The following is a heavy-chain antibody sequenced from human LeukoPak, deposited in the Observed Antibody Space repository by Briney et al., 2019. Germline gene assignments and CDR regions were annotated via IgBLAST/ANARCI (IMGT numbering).Heavy chain of an antibody. CDR1: GYAFTNYG. V-gene: IGHV1-18*01. D-gene: IGHD3-22*01. J-gene: IGHJ4*02. CDR3: ARVVLDHYYDSSGYLGTLDY. CDR2: INTYNGNT. Sequence: ASVKVSCKASGYAFTNYGIRWVRQAPGQGLEWMGWINTYNGNTNYAQKFQGRVTMTTDTSTSTAYMELRSLRSDDTAVYYCARVVLDHYYDSSGYLGTLDYWGQGTLVTVSS.